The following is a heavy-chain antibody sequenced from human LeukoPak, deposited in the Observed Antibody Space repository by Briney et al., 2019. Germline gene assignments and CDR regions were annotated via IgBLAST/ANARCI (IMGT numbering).Heavy chain of an antibody. Sequence: PSGTLSLTCAVSGGSISSNNWWSWLRQPPGKGLEWIGDIHHSGSSNYNPSLNSRVTISVDRSKNQFSLNLSSVTAADTAVYYCARYSSGYGNWGQGTLVTVSS. CDR3: ARYSSGYGN. J-gene: IGHJ4*02. V-gene: IGHV4-4*02. D-gene: IGHD3-22*01. CDR2: IHHSGSS. CDR1: GGSISSNNW.